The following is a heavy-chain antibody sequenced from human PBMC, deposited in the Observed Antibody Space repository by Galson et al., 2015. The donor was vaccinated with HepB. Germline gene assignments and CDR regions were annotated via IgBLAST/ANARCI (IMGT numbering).Heavy chain of an antibody. CDR3: ANRGSSGSRYYYMDV. CDR2: ISYDGSNK. J-gene: IGHJ6*03. CDR1: GFTFSSYG. D-gene: IGHD1-26*01. Sequence: SLRLSCAASGFTFSSYGMHWVRQAPGKGLEWVAVISYDGSNKYYADSVKGRFTISRDNSKNTLYLQMNSLRAEDTAVYYCANRGSSGSRYYYMDVWGKGTTVTVSS. V-gene: IGHV3-30*18.